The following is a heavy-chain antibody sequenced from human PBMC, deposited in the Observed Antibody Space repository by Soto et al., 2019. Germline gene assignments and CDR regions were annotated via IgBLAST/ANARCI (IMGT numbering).Heavy chain of an antibody. Sequence: PSETLSLTCAVYGGCFSGYYWSWIRQPPGKGLEWVGEINHSGSTNYNPSLKSRVTISVDTSKNQFSLKLSSVTAADTAVYYCARGRIAARVDPFDYWGQGTLVTVSS. V-gene: IGHV4-34*01. J-gene: IGHJ4*02. CDR1: GGCFSGYY. D-gene: IGHD6-6*01. CDR2: INHSGST. CDR3: ARGRIAARVDPFDY.